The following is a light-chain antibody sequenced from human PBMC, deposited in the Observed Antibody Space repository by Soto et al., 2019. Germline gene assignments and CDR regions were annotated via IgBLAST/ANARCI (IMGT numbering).Light chain of an antibody. J-gene: IGLJ1*01. CDR1: SSDVGGYTY. CDR3: TSYTSSSTPYV. V-gene: IGLV2-14*01. Sequence: QSVLTHPASVSGSPGQSITISCAGTSSDVGGYTYVSWYQQHPGKAPKLMIYDISNRPSGVSNRFSGYKSGNTASLTISGLQAEDEADYYCTSYTSSSTPYVFGGGTKLTVL. CDR2: DIS.